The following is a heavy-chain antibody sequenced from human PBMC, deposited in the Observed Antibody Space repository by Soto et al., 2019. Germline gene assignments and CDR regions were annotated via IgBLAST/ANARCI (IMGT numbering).Heavy chain of an antibody. CDR3: ARDAILPEDGMGV. CDR1: GYTFTSYY. CDR2: INPSGGST. J-gene: IGHJ6*02. Sequence: ASVKVSCKASGYTFTSYYMHWVRQAPGQGLEWMGIINPSGGSTSYAQRFQGRVTMTRDTSTSTVYMELSSLRSEDTAVYYCARDAILPEDGMGVWGQGTTVTVSS. D-gene: IGHD2-15*01. V-gene: IGHV1-46*01.